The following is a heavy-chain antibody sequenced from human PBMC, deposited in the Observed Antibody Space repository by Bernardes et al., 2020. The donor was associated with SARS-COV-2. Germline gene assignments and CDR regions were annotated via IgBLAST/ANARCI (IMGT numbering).Heavy chain of an antibody. D-gene: IGHD4-17*01. CDR3: ATYGAKGAFDI. V-gene: IGHV4-30-4*01. CDR1: GDSINTGSYF. CDR2: IFHSGRT. J-gene: IGHJ3*02. Sequence: LSLTCTVAGDSINTGSYFWAWIRQPPGKGLEWIGYIFHSGRTFNNPSLESRLNISIDTSRNQFSLNLASVTAADTAVYYCATYGAKGAFDIWGQGTMVTVSS.